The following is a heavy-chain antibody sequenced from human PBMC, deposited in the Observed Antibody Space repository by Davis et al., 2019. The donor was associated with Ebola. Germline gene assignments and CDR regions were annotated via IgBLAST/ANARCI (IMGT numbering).Heavy chain of an antibody. V-gene: IGHV3-33*08. D-gene: IGHD2-15*01. Sequence: GESLKISCEASGFTFSRYGMHWVRQAPGKGPEWLTYIFFDGSETFYADSVKGRFTISRDNAKNSLYLQMNSLRAEDTAVYYCARDILGGLNWFDPWGQGTLVTVSS. CDR3: ARDILGGLNWFDP. CDR1: GFTFSRYG. J-gene: IGHJ5*02. CDR2: IFFDGSET.